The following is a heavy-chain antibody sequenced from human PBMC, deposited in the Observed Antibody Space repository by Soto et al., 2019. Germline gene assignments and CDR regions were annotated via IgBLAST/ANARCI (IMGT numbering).Heavy chain of an antibody. J-gene: IGHJ4*02. CDR2: IYYTGSA. Sequence: SETLSLTCTVSGGSVSSTRYYWDWIRQPPGKGLEWIGSIYYTGSADYNPSLKSRVTISVDTSKNQFSLKLSSVTAADTALYYCARHPGRMEKFDYWGQGTLVTVSS. D-gene: IGHD3-10*01. CDR3: ARHPGRMEKFDY. CDR1: GGSVSSTRYY. V-gene: IGHV4-39*07.